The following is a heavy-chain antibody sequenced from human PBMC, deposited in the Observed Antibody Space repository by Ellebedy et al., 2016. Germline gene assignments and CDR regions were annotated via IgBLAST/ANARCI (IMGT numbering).Heavy chain of an antibody. CDR2: INPNTGDT. V-gene: IGHV1-2*02. Sequence: ASVKVSCKASGYTFTGYYMHWVRQAPGQGLEWMGWINPNTGDTNYAQKFQGRVTITADTSTNTAYMELSSLRSEDTAVYYCARPARIAAAGNHGMDVWGQGTTVTVSS. CDR1: GYTFTGYY. D-gene: IGHD6-13*01. CDR3: ARPARIAAAGNHGMDV. J-gene: IGHJ6*02.